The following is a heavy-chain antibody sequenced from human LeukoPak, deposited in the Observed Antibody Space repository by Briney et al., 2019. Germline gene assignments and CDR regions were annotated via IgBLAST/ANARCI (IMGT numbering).Heavy chain of an antibody. Sequence: PGGSLRLSCAGSGFHFSGTWLNWVRQAPGQGLEWVARINTKTDGAATNYAAPVKGRFTISRDDSKSTLYLEVNSLKTEDTAVYYCTTEFWYYFNNWGQGTLVTVS. J-gene: IGHJ4*02. CDR1: GFHFSGTW. CDR3: TTEFWYYFNN. D-gene: IGHD3-3*01. CDR2: INTKTDGAAT. V-gene: IGHV3-15*01.